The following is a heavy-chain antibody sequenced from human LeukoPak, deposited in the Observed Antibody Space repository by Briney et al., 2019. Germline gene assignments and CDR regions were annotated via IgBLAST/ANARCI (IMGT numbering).Heavy chain of an antibody. CDR1: GFTFGDYA. V-gene: IGHV3-49*04. J-gene: IGHJ4*02. D-gene: IGHD4-11*01. Sequence: GGSLRLSCTVSGFTFGDYAMNWVRQAPGRGLEWVGLIRGKGFGGTIEYAASVKGRFTISRDDSKSIAYLQMNSLTTEDTAVYYCTRGYNNYVALFHYWGQGTLVTVSS. CDR3: TRGYNNYVALFHY. CDR2: IRGKGFGGTI.